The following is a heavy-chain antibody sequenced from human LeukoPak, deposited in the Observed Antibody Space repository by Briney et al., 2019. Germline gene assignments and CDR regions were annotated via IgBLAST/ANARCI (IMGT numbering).Heavy chain of an antibody. V-gene: IGHV4-59*11. CDR1: GGSISSHY. J-gene: IGHJ5*02. CDR3: ARNLKGQLPGGGFDP. D-gene: IGHD3-16*01. Sequence: TSETLSLTCTVSGGSISSHYWSWIRQPPGKGLEWIGYIYYSGSTNYNPSLKSRVTISVDTSKNQFSLKLSSVTAAVTAVYYCARNLKGQLPGGGFDPWGQGTLVTVSS. CDR2: IYYSGST.